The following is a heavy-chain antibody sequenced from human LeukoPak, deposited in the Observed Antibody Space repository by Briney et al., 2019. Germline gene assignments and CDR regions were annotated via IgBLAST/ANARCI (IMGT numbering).Heavy chain of an antibody. CDR1: GFTFSTFG. D-gene: IGHD3-10*02. Sequence: PGGSLRLSCAASGFTFSTFGMSWVRQAPGKGLEWVSYISSSGSTIYYADSVKGRFTISRDNAKNSLYLQMNSLRAEDTAVYYCAELGITMIGGVWGKGTTVTISS. V-gene: IGHV3-48*04. CDR3: AELGITMIGGV. CDR2: ISSSGSTI. J-gene: IGHJ6*04.